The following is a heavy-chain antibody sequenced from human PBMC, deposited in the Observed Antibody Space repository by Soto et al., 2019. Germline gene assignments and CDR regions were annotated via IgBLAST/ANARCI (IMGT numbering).Heavy chain of an antibody. CDR3: ARGSTVAAILFDY. J-gene: IGHJ4*02. CDR1: GDSITSSSHY. CDR2: IYYDGST. V-gene: IGHV4-39*07. D-gene: IGHD2-15*01. Sequence: SETLSLTCTVSGDSITSSSHYWGWIRQPPGKGLECIANIYYDGSTYYNPSLKSRVIISVDTSKNQFSLKLSSVTAADTAVYYCARGSTVAAILFDYWGQGTLVTVSS.